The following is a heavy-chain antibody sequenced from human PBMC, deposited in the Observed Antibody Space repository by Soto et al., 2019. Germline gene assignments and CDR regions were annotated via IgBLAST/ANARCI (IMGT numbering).Heavy chain of an antibody. CDR1: GYTFTSYG. V-gene: IGHV1-18*01. CDR2: ISAYNGNT. CDR3: ATVIFSSWSFDY. Sequence: AAVKVSCKASGYTFTSYGISWVRQAPGQGLEWMGWISAYNGNTNYAQKLQGRVTMTTDTSTSTAYMELRSLRSEDTAVYYCATVIFSSWSFDYWGQGTLVTVSS. J-gene: IGHJ4*02. D-gene: IGHD6-13*01.